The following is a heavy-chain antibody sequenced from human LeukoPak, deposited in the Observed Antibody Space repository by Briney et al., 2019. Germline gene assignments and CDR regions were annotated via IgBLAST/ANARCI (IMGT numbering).Heavy chain of an antibody. J-gene: IGHJ4*02. CDR3: ARGRGWCQKYFDY. V-gene: IGHV4-34*01. CDR1: GGSFSGYY. D-gene: IGHD6-19*01. Sequence: SETLSLTCAVYGGSFSGYYWSWIRQPPWKGLEWIGEINHSGSTNYNPSLKSRVTISVDTSKNQFSLKLSSVTAADTAVYYCARGRGWCQKYFDYWRQGTLVTVSS. CDR2: INHSGST.